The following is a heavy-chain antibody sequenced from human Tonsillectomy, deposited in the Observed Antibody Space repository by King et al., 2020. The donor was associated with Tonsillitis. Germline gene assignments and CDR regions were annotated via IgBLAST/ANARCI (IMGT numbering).Heavy chain of an antibody. Sequence: QVQLVESGGGVVQPGRSLRLSCAASGFTFSRNVMHWVRQAPGKGLEWVAVISYDGSNKYYADSVMGRFTVSRDNSKNTLYLQMNSLRAEDTAVYYCARDLYSSFYYYHAMDVWGQGTTVTVSS. CDR2: ISYDGSNK. CDR1: GFTFSRNV. J-gene: IGHJ6*02. D-gene: IGHD6-6*01. V-gene: IGHV3-30-3*01. CDR3: ARDLYSSFYYYHAMDV.